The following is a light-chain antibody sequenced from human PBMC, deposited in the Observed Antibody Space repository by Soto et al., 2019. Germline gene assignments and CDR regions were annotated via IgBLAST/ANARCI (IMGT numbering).Light chain of an antibody. Sequence: QSVLTQPASVSGSPGQSITISCTGTSSDIGGYNYISWYQQHPGKAPKFIIYDVRNRPSGVSNRFSDSRSGNTASLTISGLQAEDEADYYCSSYTSSSTVIFGGGTKLTVL. CDR3: SSYTSSSTVI. CDR1: SSDIGGYNY. V-gene: IGLV2-14*03. CDR2: DVR. J-gene: IGLJ2*01.